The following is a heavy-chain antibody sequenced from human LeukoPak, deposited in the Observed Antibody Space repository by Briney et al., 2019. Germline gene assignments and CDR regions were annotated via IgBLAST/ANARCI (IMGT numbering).Heavy chain of an antibody. V-gene: IGHV4-39*07. Sequence: SETLSLPCTVSGGSISSSSYYWGWIRQPPGKGLEWIGSIYYSGSTYYNPSLKSRVTISVDRSKNQFSLKLSSVTAADTAVYYCARDNLSSKSKVGWFDPWGQGTLVTVSS. CDR2: IYYSGST. J-gene: IGHJ5*02. D-gene: IGHD6-13*01. CDR3: ARDNLSSKSKVGWFDP. CDR1: GGSISSSSYY.